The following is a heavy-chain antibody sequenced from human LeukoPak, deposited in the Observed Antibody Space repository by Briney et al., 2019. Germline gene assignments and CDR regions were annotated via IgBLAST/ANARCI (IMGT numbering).Heavy chain of an antibody. J-gene: IGHJ4*02. V-gene: IGHV3-23*01. Sequence: GGSLRLSCAASGFTFSSYAMSWVRQAPGKGLEWVSAISGSGGSTYYADSVKGRFTISRDNSKNTLYLQMNSLRAEDTAVYYCAKDLMVAAAATGATFGYWGQGTLVTVSS. CDR3: AKDLMVAAAATGATFGY. CDR1: GFTFSSYA. CDR2: ISGSGGST. D-gene: IGHD6-13*01.